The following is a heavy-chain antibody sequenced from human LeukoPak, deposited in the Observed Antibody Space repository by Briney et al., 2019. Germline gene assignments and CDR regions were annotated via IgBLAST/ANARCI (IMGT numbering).Heavy chain of an antibody. J-gene: IGHJ5*02. CDR3: ARDHSYYGSGSSGWFDP. CDR1: GGSISSSSYY. Sequence: SETLSLTCTVSGGSISSSSYYWGWIRQPPGKGLEWIGGIYYSGSTNYNPSLKSRVTISVDTSKNQFSLKLSSVTAADTAVYYCARDHSYYGSGSSGWFDPWGQGTLVTVSS. CDR2: IYYSGST. D-gene: IGHD3-10*01. V-gene: IGHV4-39*07.